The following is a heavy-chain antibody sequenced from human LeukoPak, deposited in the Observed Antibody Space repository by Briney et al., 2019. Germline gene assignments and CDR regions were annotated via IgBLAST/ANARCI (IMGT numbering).Heavy chain of an antibody. V-gene: IGHV4-61*02. Sequence: SQTLSLTCTVSGGSISSGSYYWSWIRQPAGKGLEWIGRIYTSGSTNYNPSLKSRVTISVDTSKSQFSLKLSSVTAADTAVYYCAREEGYDFWSGYYSGYWGQGTLVTVSS. J-gene: IGHJ4*02. CDR3: AREEGYDFWSGYYSGY. CDR1: GGSISSGSYY. D-gene: IGHD3-3*01. CDR2: IYTSGST.